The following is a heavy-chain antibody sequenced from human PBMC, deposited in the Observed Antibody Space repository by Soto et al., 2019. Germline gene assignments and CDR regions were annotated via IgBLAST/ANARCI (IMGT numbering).Heavy chain of an antibody. V-gene: IGHV3-48*03. J-gene: IGHJ4*02. D-gene: IGHD3-22*01. CDR2: ISSSGSTI. CDR1: GFTFSSYE. CDR3: ARESYYDSSGYSLVFDY. Sequence: HPGGSLRLSCAASGFTFSSYEMNWVRQAPGKGLEWVSYISSSGSTIYYADSVKGRFTISRDNAKNSLYLQMNSLRAEDTAVYYCARESYYDSSGYSLVFDYWGQGTLVTVSS.